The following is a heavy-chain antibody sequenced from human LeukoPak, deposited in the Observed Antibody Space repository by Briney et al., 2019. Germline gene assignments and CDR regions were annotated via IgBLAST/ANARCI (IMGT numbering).Heavy chain of an antibody. CDR1: GGSINSGGYY. V-gene: IGHV4-31*03. D-gene: IGHD5-12*01. J-gene: IGHJ3*02. Sequence: SETLSLTCTVSGGSINSGGYYWSWIRQHPGKGLEWIGYIYYSGSTYYNPSLKSRVTISVDTSKNQFSLKLSSVTAADTAVYYCARDFVDNDAFDIWGQGTMVTVSS. CDR3: ARDFVDNDAFDI. CDR2: IYYSGST.